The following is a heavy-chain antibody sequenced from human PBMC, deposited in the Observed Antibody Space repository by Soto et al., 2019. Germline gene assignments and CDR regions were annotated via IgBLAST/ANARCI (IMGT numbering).Heavy chain of an antibody. CDR2: ITPIFGTA. D-gene: IGHD3-3*01. J-gene: IGHJ6*02. V-gene: IGHV1-69*13. CDR1: GGTFSSYA. CDR3: ASDTKRDYDSTNGFAYGMDV. Sequence: SVKVSCKASGGTFSSYAISWVRQAPGQGLEWMGGITPIFGTANYAQKFQGRVTITADESTSTAYMELSSLRSEDTAVYYCASDTKRDYDSTNGFAYGMDVWGQGTTVTVSS.